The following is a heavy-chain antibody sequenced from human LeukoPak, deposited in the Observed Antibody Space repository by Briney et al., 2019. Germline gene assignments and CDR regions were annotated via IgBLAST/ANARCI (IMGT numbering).Heavy chain of an antibody. Sequence: GGSLRLSCAASGFVFRSYWMNWVRQAPGKGLVWVSRIKYDASSTSYADSVKGRFTISRDNAKNTLYLQMNSLRAEDTAVYYCARGATYAYYQDYWGQGTLVTVSS. CDR1: GFVFRSYW. J-gene: IGHJ4*02. V-gene: IGHV3-74*01. D-gene: IGHD1-26*01. CDR2: IKYDASST. CDR3: ARGATYAYYQDY.